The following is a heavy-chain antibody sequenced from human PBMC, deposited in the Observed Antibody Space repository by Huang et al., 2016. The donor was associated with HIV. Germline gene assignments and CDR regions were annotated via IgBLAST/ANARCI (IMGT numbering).Heavy chain of an antibody. CDR2: INHRGLT. V-gene: IGHV4-34*01. D-gene: IGHD3-9*01. J-gene: IGHJ4*02. CDR3: ARVEINTLTGYFSSFDN. Sequence: QVHLQQWGAGLLKPSEALSLTCAVYGGSFRNYFWSWIRQHPGKGLEWIGEINHRGLTSYSPSHKSRVTISVDTSKNQFSLKLSSVTAADTAVYYCARVEINTLTGYFSSFDNWGQGTLVTVSS. CDR1: GGSFRNYF.